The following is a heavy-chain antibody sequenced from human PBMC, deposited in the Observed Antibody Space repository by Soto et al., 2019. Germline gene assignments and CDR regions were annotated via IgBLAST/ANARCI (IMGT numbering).Heavy chain of an antibody. CDR2: IDSSGSII. CDR3: ARDLGYYDSSGYFDY. CDR1: GFTFRDYY. J-gene: IGHJ4*02. D-gene: IGHD3-22*01. Sequence: GGSLRLSCSASGFTFRDYYMSWIRQAPGKGLEWISYIDSSGSIIYYADSVKGRFTISRDNAKNSLYLQMNSLRAEDTAVYYCARDLGYYDSSGYFDYWGQGTLVTVSS. V-gene: IGHV3-11*01.